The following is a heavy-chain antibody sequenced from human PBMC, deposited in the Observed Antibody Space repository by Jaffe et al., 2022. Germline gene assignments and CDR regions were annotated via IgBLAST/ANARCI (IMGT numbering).Heavy chain of an antibody. CDR3: ARDLIGDSRGFDP. Sequence: QVQLVQSGAEVKKPGASVKVSCKASGYTFNNYYMHWVRQAPGQGLEWMGIIHPSGGDTTYAQKFQGRVTMTRDTSTSTVYMELSSLRSEDTAVYYCARDLIGDSRGFDPWGQGTLVTVSS. V-gene: IGHV1-46*02. D-gene: IGHD3-22*01. J-gene: IGHJ5*02. CDR1: GYTFNNYY. CDR2: IHPSGGDT.